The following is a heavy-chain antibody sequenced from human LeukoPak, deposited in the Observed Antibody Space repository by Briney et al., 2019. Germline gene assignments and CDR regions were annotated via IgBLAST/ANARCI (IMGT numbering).Heavy chain of an antibody. Sequence: GGSLRLSCAASGFTFSRYGMHWVRQAPGKGLEWVAVISYDGSKKYYADSVKGRLTISRDNSKNTLYLQMNSLRAEDTAVYYCAEALICSGGSCYSYYYYGVDVWGQGTTVTVSS. V-gene: IGHV3-30*18. D-gene: IGHD2-15*01. J-gene: IGHJ6*02. CDR2: ISYDGSKK. CDR3: AEALICSGGSCYSYYYYGVDV. CDR1: GFTFSRYG.